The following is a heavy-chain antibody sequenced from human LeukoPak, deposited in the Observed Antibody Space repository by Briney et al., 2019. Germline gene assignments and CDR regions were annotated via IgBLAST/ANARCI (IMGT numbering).Heavy chain of an antibody. CDR2: ISGSGGST. D-gene: IGHD2-2*01. CDR1: GFTFSSYA. V-gene: IGHV3-23*01. J-gene: IGHJ6*02. CDR3: ASRDIVVVPAARYGMDV. Sequence: GGSLRLSCAASGFTFSSYAMSWVRQAPGKGLEWVSAISGSGGSTYYADSVKGRFTISRDNSKNTLYLQMNSLRAEDTAVYYCASRDIVVVPAARYGMDVWGQGTRVPVSS.